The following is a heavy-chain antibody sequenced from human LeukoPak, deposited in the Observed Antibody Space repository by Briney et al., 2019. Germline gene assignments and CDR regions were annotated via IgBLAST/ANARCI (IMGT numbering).Heavy chain of an antibody. V-gene: IGHV3-21*01. CDR3: ARGDRARGYCSSTSCPIPDY. J-gene: IGHJ4*02. Sequence: GGSLRLSCAASGFTFSSYSMNWFRQAPGKGLEWVSSISSSSSYIYYADSVKGRFTISRDNAKNSLYLQMNSLRAEDTAVYYCARGDRARGYCSSTSCPIPDYWGQGTLVTVSS. CDR1: GFTFSSYS. CDR2: ISSSSSYI. D-gene: IGHD2-2*01.